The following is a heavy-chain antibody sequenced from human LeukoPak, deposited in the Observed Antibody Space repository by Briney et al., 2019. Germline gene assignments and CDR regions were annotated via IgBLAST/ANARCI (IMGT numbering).Heavy chain of an antibody. CDR2: IYPGDSDT. Sequence: HGESLNISCTGSGYTFTSNWIGWVRQMPGKGLEWMGVIYPGDSDTRYSPSFQGQVTISADKSINTAYLQWSSLKASDTAMYYCARQGGSYGYFDYWGQGTLVTVS. CDR1: GYTFTSNW. V-gene: IGHV5-51*01. J-gene: IGHJ4*02. CDR3: ARQGGSYGYFDY. D-gene: IGHD1-26*01.